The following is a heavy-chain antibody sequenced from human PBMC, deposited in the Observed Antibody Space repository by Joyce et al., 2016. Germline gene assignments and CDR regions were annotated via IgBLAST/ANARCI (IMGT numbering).Heavy chain of an antibody. CDR3: VSHRFMSSGTWHTRDT. Sequence: QVQLVQSGAEVKKPGASIRVSCKVSGHSVSALSIHWVRQPPGKGLEWVGRIDPQHNVRNNAERFQGRVNLTEDISTDTSYMHLTSLTSEDTAVYYCVSHRFMSSGTWHTRDTWGQGTLVTVSS. D-gene: IGHD3-16*02. CDR2: IDPQHNVR. J-gene: IGHJ5*02. V-gene: IGHV1-24*01. CDR1: GHSVSALS.